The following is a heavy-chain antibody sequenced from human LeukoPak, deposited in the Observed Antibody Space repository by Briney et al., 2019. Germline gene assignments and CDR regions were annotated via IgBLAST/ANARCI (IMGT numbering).Heavy chain of an antibody. CDR1: AYTFTGYY. CDR2: INPNSGGT. J-gene: IGHJ2*01. Sequence: ASVKVSCKASAYTFTGYYLHWVRQAPGQGLEWMGWINPNSGGTNYAQKPQGRVTMTRDTSISTAYMELSRLRSDDTAVYYCARDEPYGGVDCLRWYSDLWGRGTLVIVSS. CDR3: ARDEPYGGVDCLRWYSDL. V-gene: IGHV1-2*02. D-gene: IGHD2-21*02.